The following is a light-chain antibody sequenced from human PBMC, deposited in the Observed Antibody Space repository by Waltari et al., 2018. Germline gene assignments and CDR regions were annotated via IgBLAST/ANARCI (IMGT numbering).Light chain of an antibody. CDR2: ATS. CDR3: QQSYNTPPYT. Sequence: DIQMTQSPSSLSASVGDRVTITCRASHSINSYLNWYQQKPGKAPKLLIYATSNLQSGVPSRFSGSGSGTDFTLTISSLQPEDSATYFCQQSYNTPPYTFGQGTKVEI. V-gene: IGKV1-39*01. J-gene: IGKJ2*01. CDR1: HSINSY.